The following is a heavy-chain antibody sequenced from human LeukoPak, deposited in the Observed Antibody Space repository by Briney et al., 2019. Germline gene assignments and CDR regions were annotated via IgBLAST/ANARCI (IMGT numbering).Heavy chain of an antibody. CDR2: IIPLFGTA. CDR1: GGTFSSYA. Sequence: ASVKVSCNTSGGTFSSYAITWVRQTPGQRLEWMGGIIPLFGTANYAQKFQDRVTITADKSTSTAYMELSSLRSEDTAVYYCARVVGLTGYSSTWYSGYYYMDVWGKGTTVTVSS. J-gene: IGHJ6*03. D-gene: IGHD6-13*01. CDR3: ARVVGLTGYSSTWYSGYYYMDV. V-gene: IGHV1-69*06.